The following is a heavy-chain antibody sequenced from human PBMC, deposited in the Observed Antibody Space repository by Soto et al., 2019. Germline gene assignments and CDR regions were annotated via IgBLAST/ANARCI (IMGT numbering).Heavy chain of an antibody. CDR1: GFTFSSYA. CDR3: ARFPNGYFDL. V-gene: IGHV3-30-3*01. CDR2: ISYDGSNK. J-gene: IGHJ2*01. Sequence: QVQLVESGGGVVQPGRSLRLSCAASGFTFSSYAMHWVRQAPGKGLEWVAVISYDGSNKYYADSVKGRFTISRDNSKNTLYLQMNSLRAEDTAEYYCARFPNGYFDLWGRGTLVTVSS.